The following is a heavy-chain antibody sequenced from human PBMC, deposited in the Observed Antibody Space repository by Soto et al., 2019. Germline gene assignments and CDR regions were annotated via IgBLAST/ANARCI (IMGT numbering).Heavy chain of an antibody. CDR2: ISSDSRTI. Sequence: SLRLSCAASGFSLSDYAVNWVRQAPGKGLEWVSFISSDSRTIYYADSVEGRFTVSRDNARNSVSLQMDSLRDEDAAVYYCARIKLVEWFFINVDVYDMDVWGQGTPVTVSS. CDR1: GFSLSDYA. D-gene: IGHD3-3*01. J-gene: IGHJ6*02. V-gene: IGHV3-48*02. CDR3: ARIKLVEWFFINVDVYDMDV.